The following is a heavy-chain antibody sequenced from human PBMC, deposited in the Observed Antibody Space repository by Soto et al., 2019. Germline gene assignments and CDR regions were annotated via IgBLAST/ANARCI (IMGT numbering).Heavy chain of an antibody. Sequence: ASVKVSCKASGYTFTNHGISWVRQAPGQGLEWMGWVSGYNDKTKSAQRFQGRVTMTTDTSTSTAYMELRSLRSDDTAVYYCARDFYPVAYFFDYWGQGTLVTVSS. D-gene: IGHD2-21*01. J-gene: IGHJ4*02. CDR3: ARDFYPVAYFFDY. V-gene: IGHV1-18*04. CDR1: GYTFTNHG. CDR2: VSGYNDKT.